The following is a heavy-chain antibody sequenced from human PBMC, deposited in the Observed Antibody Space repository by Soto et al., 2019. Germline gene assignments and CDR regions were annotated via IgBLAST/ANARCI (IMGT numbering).Heavy chain of an antibody. CDR2: INPNSGGT. CDR1: GYTFTGYY. CDR3: ARDPPSPPYYDYVWGSYRPGGDY. J-gene: IGHJ4*02. V-gene: IGHV1-2*02. D-gene: IGHD3-16*02. Sequence: ASVKVSCKASGYTFTGYYMHWVRQAPGQGLEWMGWINPNSGGTNYAQKFQGRVTMTRDTSISTAYMELSRLRSDDTAVYYCARDPPSPPYYDYVWGSYRPGGDYWGKGTLVTVSS.